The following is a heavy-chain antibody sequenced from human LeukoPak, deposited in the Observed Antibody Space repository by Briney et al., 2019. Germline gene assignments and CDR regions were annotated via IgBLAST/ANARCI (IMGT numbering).Heavy chain of an antibody. CDR1: GSTFSSYS. CDR3: ATTPVYCSSTSCHPGG. J-gene: IGHJ4*02. CDR2: ISSSSSYI. D-gene: IGHD2-2*01. V-gene: IGHV3-21*01. Sequence: GGSLRLSCAASGSTFSSYSMNWVRQAPGKGLEWVSSISSSSSYIYYADSVKGRFTISRDNAKNSLYLQMNSLRAEDTAVYYCATTPVYCSSTSCHPGGWGQGTLVTVSS.